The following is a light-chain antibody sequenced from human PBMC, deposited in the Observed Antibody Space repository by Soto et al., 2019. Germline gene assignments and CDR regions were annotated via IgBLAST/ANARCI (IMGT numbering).Light chain of an antibody. J-gene: IGKJ2*01. CDR3: LQYGSSPYT. V-gene: IGKV3-20*01. CDR2: DTS. Sequence: EIVLTQSPGTLSLSPGERVTLSCRASQTVSSSYLAWYQQKPSQAPRLLIHDTSSRATGTPDRFSGSGSATDFTLTISRLEPEDFAVYYCLQYGSSPYTFGQGTKLEIK. CDR1: QTVSSSY.